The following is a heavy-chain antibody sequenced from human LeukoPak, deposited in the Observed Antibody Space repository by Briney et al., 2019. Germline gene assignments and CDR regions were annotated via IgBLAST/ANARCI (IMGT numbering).Heavy chain of an antibody. Sequence: SETLSLTCTVSGGSISGWYWSWIRQPPGRGLEWIGYIYGSGYTNYNPSLKSRVTMSIDTSKNHFSLKLTSVTAADTATYYCARETSLAGFASGLGFNYWGQGILVTVSS. J-gene: IGHJ4*02. CDR1: GGSISGWY. V-gene: IGHV4-59*01. CDR3: ARETSLAGFASGLGFNY. D-gene: IGHD6-19*01. CDR2: IYGSGYT.